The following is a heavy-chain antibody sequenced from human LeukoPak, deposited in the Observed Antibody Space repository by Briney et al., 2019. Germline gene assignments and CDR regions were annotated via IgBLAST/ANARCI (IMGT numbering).Heavy chain of an antibody. J-gene: IGHJ6*02. CDR2: IYISGST. D-gene: IGHD3-3*01. CDR1: GGSISSGSYY. CDR3: ARDYPSNYDFWSGYHSGGMDV. Sequence: SETLSLTCTVSGGSISSGSYYWSWIRQPAGKGLEWIGRIYISGSTNYNPSLKSRVTISVDTSKNQFSLKLSSVTAADTAVYYCARDYPSNYDFWSGYHSGGMDVWGQGTTVTVSS. V-gene: IGHV4-61*02.